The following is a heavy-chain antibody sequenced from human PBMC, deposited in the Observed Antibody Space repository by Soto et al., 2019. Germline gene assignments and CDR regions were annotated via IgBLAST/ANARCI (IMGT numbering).Heavy chain of an antibody. CDR1: GYTFTSYG. CDR3: ARDGGMITFGGVIAHEFDY. V-gene: IGHV1-18*01. Sequence: GASVKVSCKASGYTFTSYGISWVRQAPGQGLEWMGWISAYNGNTNYAQKLQGRVTMTTDTSTSTAYMELRSLRSDDTAVYYCARDGGMITFGGVIAHEFDYWGQGTLVTVSS. J-gene: IGHJ4*02. D-gene: IGHD3-16*02. CDR2: ISAYNGNT.